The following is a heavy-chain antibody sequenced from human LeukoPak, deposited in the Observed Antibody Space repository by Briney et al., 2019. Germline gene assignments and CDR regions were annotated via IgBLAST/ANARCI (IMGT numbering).Heavy chain of an antibody. Sequence: SETLSLTCAVYGGSFSGYYWSWIRQPPGKGLEWIGEINHSGSTNHNPSLKSRVTISVDTSKNQFSLKLSSVTAADTAVYYCARGLARYSSRAHFDYWGQGTLVTVSS. CDR3: ARGLARYSSRAHFDY. CDR1: GGSFSGYY. J-gene: IGHJ4*02. D-gene: IGHD6-13*01. V-gene: IGHV4-34*01. CDR2: INHSGST.